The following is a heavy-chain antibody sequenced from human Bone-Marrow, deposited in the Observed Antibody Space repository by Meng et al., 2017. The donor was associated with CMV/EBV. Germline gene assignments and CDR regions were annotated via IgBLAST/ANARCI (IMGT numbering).Heavy chain of an antibody. Sequence: ETLSLTCTVSGGSISSYYWSWIRQPPGKGLEWIGYIYYSGSTNYNPSLKSRVTISVDTSKNQFSLKLSSVTAADTAVYYCARARRGDYSGFDYWGQGAMVPVSS. J-gene: IGHJ4*02. CDR2: IYYSGST. D-gene: IGHD4-17*01. CDR1: GGSISSYY. CDR3: ARARRGDYSGFDY. V-gene: IGHV4-59*01.